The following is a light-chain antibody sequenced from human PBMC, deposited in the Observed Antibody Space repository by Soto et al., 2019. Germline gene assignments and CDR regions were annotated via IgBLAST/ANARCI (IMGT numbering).Light chain of an antibody. CDR2: INN. CDR3: AAWDDSLDGVV. CDR1: SSNIGSHT. J-gene: IGLJ2*01. Sequence: QSVLTQPPSASGTPGQRVTISCSGSSSNIGSHTVNWYQQLPGTAPKLLIYINNRRPSGVPDRFSGSGSGTSVSLAITGLQSEDEADYYCAAWDDSLDGVVFGGGTKLTVL. V-gene: IGLV1-44*01.